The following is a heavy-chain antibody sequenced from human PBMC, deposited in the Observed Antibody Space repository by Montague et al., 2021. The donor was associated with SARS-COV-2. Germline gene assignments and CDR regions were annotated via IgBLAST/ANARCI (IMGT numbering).Heavy chain of an antibody. CDR2: IYYSGST. V-gene: IGHV4-59*01. CDR3: ARGIDY. Sequence: ETLSLTCTVSGGSISSYYWSWIRQPPGKGLEWIGYIYYSGSTNYNPSLKSRVTISVDTSKNQFSLKLSSVTAADTAVYYCARGIDYWGQGTLVTVSS. J-gene: IGHJ4*02. CDR1: GGSISSYY.